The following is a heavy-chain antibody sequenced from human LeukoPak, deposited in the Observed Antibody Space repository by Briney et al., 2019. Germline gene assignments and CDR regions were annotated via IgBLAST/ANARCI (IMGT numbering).Heavy chain of an antibody. CDR3: ARDPYYYDSSGYLSYFDY. CDR2: IWYDGSNK. J-gene: IGHJ4*02. Sequence: GGSLRLSCAASGFTFSSYGMHWVRQAPGKGLEWVAVIWYDGSNKYYADSVKCRFTISRDNSKNTLYLQMNSLRAEDTAVYYCARDPYYYDSSGYLSYFDYWGQGTLVTVSS. V-gene: IGHV3-33*01. D-gene: IGHD3-22*01. CDR1: GFTFSSYG.